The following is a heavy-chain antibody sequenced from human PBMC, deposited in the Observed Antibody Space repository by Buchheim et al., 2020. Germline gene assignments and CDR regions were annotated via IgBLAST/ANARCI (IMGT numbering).Heavy chain of an antibody. CDR3: ARAGDLIAQAFDI. Sequence: QVQLQESGPGLVKPSETLSLTCTVSGGSVSSGSYYWSWIRQPPGKGLEWIGYIYYSGSTNYNPSLKSRVTISVDTSKNQFSLKLSSVTAADTAVYYCARAGDLIAQAFDIWGQGT. J-gene: IGHJ3*02. V-gene: IGHV4-61*01. D-gene: IGHD2/OR15-2a*01. CDR2: IYYSGST. CDR1: GGSVSSGSYY.